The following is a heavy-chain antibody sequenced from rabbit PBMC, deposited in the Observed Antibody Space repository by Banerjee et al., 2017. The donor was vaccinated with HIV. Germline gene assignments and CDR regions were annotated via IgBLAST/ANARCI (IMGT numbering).Heavy chain of an antibody. V-gene: IGHV1S45*01. J-gene: IGHJ2*01. CDR1: GFSFSSGYD. CDR2: IYTSNGHT. D-gene: IGHD2-1*01. Sequence: QEQLVESGGDLVKPGASLTLTCTASGFSFSSGYDMCWVRQAPGKGLEWIACIYTSNGHTYYASWAKGRFTISRSSSTTVTLQMTSLTAADTATYFCARSVAGGDFSAFDPWGQGTLVTVS. CDR3: ARSVAGGDFSAFDP.